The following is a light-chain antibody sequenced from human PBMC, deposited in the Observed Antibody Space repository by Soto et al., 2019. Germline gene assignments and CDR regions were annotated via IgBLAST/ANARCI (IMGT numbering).Light chain of an antibody. V-gene: IGKV1-33*01. CDR1: QDIRDY. J-gene: IGKJ2*01. CDR2: DAS. CDR3: QQYDNLVT. Sequence: DIQLTQSPSSLSASLGDRVTITCQASQDIRDYLNWYQLIPGRAPKLLIFDASILYTGVPSRFSGSGSGTNFTFTITNLQPEDIATYYCQQYDNLVTFGQGTKLDI.